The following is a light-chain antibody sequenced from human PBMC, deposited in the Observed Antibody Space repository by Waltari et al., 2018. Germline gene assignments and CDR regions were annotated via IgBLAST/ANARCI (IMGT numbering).Light chain of an antibody. CDR2: RDD. V-gene: IGLV3-9*01. Sequence: SYDLTQPVSLSVAPGQTAKITCQGDNLRLYNVHLYQQRPGQAPVMVLYRDDNRPSGVTERFSDSNVGNTATLTISTAQAGDEASYFCQVWDVFNVVFGGGTKLTVL. CDR3: QVWDVFNVV. J-gene: IGLJ2*01. CDR1: NLRLYN.